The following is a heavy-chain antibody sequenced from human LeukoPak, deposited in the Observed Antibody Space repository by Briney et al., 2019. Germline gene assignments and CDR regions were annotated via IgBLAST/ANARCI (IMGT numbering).Heavy chain of an antibody. J-gene: IGHJ5*02. CDR1: GFTFSSYE. CDR3: ARDGDYYYGSGSSQFGFDP. V-gene: IGHV3-48*03. Sequence: GGSLRLSCAASGFTFSSYEVNWVRQAPGKGLEWVSYISSSGSTIYYADSVKGRFTISRDNSKNSLYLQMNSLRAEDTAVYYCARDGDYYYGSGSSQFGFDPWGQGTLVTVSS. CDR2: ISSSGSTI. D-gene: IGHD3-10*01.